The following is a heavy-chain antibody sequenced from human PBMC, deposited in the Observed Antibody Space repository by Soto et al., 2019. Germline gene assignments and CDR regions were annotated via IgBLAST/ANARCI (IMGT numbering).Heavy chain of an antibody. Sequence: SETLSLTCTVSGGSISSYYWSWIRQPPGKGLEWIGYIYYSGSTNYNPTLKSRVTISVDTSKNQFSLKLSSVTAADTAVYYCARVLPAAITSYGMDVWGQGTTVTVSS. D-gene: IGHD2-2*01. CDR3: ARVLPAAITSYGMDV. V-gene: IGHV4-59*01. J-gene: IGHJ6*02. CDR1: GGSISSYY. CDR2: IYYSGST.